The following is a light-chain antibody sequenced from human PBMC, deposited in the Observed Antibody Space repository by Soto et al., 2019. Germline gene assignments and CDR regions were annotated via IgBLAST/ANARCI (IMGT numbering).Light chain of an antibody. CDR3: SSYAGTHIV. Sequence: QSVLTQPPSASGSPGQSVAISCTGTSSDVGGYDYVSWYQQHPGKAPKLMIYDVTKRPSGVPDRFSGSKSGNTASLAVSGLQPEDEADYYCSSYAGTHIVFGTGTKVTVL. J-gene: IGLJ1*01. CDR1: SSDVGGYDY. CDR2: DVT. V-gene: IGLV2-8*01.